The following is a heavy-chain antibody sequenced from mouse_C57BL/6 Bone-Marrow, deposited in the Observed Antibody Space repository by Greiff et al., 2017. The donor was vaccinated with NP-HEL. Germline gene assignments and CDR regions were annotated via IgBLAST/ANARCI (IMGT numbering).Heavy chain of an antibody. Sequence: EVQLQQSGPVLVKPGASVKMSCKASGYTFTDYYMNWVKQSHGKSLEWIGVINPHNGGTSYNQKFKGKATLTVDKSSSTAYMELNSLTSEDSAVYYCARSIYDGCPSYAMDYWGQGTSVTVSS. CDR1: GYTFTDYY. D-gene: IGHD2-3*01. CDR2: INPHNGGT. J-gene: IGHJ4*01. V-gene: IGHV1-19*01. CDR3: ARSIYDGCPSYAMDY.